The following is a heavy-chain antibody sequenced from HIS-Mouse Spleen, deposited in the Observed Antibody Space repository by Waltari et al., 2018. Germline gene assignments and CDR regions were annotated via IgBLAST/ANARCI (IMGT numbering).Heavy chain of an antibody. CDR2: IYYSGGP. J-gene: IGHJ2*01. V-gene: IGHV4-39*07. Sequence: QLQLQESGPGLVKPSETLSLTCTVSGGSISSSSYYWGWIRQPPGKGLEWNGSIYYSGGPYYSPALNSRVTISVDTSKNQFSLKLSSVTAADTAVYYCAREIPYSSSWYDWYFDLWGRGTLVTVSS. CDR1: GGSISSSSYY. CDR3: AREIPYSSSWYDWYFDL. D-gene: IGHD6-13*01.